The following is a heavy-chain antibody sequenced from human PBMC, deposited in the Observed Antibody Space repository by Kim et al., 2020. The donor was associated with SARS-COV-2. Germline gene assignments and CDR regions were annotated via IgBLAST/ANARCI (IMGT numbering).Heavy chain of an antibody. Sequence: TNYHPALQGQVTISADKSISTAYLQWSSLKASDTAMYYCARHYGSGSMDVWGQGTTVTVSS. D-gene: IGHD3-10*01. V-gene: IGHV5-51*01. J-gene: IGHJ6*02. CDR3: ARHYGSGSMDV. CDR2: T.